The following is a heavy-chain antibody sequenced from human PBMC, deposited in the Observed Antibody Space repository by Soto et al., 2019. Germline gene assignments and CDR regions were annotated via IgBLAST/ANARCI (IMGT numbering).Heavy chain of an antibody. J-gene: IGHJ5*02. D-gene: IGHD6-13*01. V-gene: IGHV1-8*01. CDR3: ARSGAAAGFNWFDP. CDR1: GYTFTSYD. Sequence: ASVKVSCKASGYTFTSYDINWVRQATGQGLEWMGWMNPNSGNTGYAQKFQGRVTMTRNTSISTAYMELSSLRSEDTAVYYCARSGAAAGFNWFDPWGQGTLVTVSS. CDR2: MNPNSGNT.